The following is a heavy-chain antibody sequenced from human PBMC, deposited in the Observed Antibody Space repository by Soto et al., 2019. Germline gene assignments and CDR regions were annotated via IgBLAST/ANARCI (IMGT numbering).Heavy chain of an antibody. CDR1: GGSSVGYC. CDR2: IYYSGST. V-gene: IGHV4-59*08. D-gene: IGHD6-13*01. CDR3: ARSPSQYSSSWYYFDY. J-gene: IGHJ4*02. Sequence: PSETLCLTCTVSGGSSVGYCGSCIRQPPGKGLEWIGYIYYSGSTNFNPSLKSRVTISLDTSKNQFSLKLSSVTAADTAVYYCARSPSQYSSSWYYFDYWGQGILVTVSS.